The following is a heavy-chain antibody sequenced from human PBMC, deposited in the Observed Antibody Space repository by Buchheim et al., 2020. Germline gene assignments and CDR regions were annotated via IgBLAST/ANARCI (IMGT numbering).Heavy chain of an antibody. CDR3: ARAVAPRYYGMDV. D-gene: IGHD6-19*01. J-gene: IGHJ6*02. V-gene: IGHV4-34*01. Sequence: QVQLQQWGAGLLKPSETLSLTCAVYGGSFSGYYWSWIRQPPGKGLEWIGEIYHSGSTNYNPSLKSRVTISVDKSKNQFSLKLSSVTAADTAVYYCARAVAPRYYGMDVWGQGTT. CDR1: GGSFSGYY. CDR2: IYHSGST.